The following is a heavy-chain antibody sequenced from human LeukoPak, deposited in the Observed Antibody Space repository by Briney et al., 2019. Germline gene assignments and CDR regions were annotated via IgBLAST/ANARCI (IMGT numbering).Heavy chain of an antibody. J-gene: IGHJ4*02. Sequence: PGGSLRLSCAASGFTVSSNYMSWVRQAPGKGLEWVSSISGSGGTTYYADSVRGRFTISRDNSKTTLYLQMNSLRAEDTAVYYCAKYLYYYDATGGGQGTLVTVSS. CDR3: AKYLYYYDATG. V-gene: IGHV3-23*01. D-gene: IGHD3-22*01. CDR1: GFTVSSNY. CDR2: ISGSGGTT.